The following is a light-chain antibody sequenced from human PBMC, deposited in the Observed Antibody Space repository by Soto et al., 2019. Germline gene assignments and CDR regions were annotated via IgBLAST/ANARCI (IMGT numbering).Light chain of an antibody. Sequence: QSALTQPASVSGSPGQSITISCTGTNSEVGGYNYVSWYQHHPDKAPKLVIYDVTNRPSGVSFRFSGSKSGNTASLTFSGLQAEDEADYYCNSYTGSTTPFVFGTGTKVTVL. V-gene: IGLV2-14*03. CDR3: NSYTGSTTPFV. J-gene: IGLJ1*01. CDR2: DVT. CDR1: NSEVGGYNY.